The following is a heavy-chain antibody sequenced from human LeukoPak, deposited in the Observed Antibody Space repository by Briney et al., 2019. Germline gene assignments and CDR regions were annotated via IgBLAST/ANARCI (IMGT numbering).Heavy chain of an antibody. CDR3: ARARRRAIDYYYYYYMDV. D-gene: IGHD3-10*01. CDR2: MNPNSGNT. V-gene: IGHV1-8*01. Sequence: SVKVSCKASGYTFTSYDINWVRQATGQGLEWMGWMNPNSGNTGYAQKFQGRVTMTRNTSISTAYMELSSLRSEDTAVYYCARARRRAIDYYYYYYMDVWGKGTTVTVSS. J-gene: IGHJ6*03. CDR1: GYTFTSYD.